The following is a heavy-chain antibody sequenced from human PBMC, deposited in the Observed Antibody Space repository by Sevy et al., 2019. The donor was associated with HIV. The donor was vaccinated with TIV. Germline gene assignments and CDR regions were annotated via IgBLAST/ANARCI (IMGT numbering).Heavy chain of an antibody. V-gene: IGHV3-21*01. J-gene: IGHJ4*02. D-gene: IGHD2-21*02. Sequence: GGSLRLSCEVSGFTFNIYSMNWVRQAPGKGLEWVSSISGSSSYIFYADSVKGRFTISRDNAKNSLYLQMNSLRAEDTAVYYCARGRGDPRADCFDYWGQGTLVTVSS. CDR2: ISGSSSYI. CDR3: ARGRGDPRADCFDY. CDR1: GFTFNIYS.